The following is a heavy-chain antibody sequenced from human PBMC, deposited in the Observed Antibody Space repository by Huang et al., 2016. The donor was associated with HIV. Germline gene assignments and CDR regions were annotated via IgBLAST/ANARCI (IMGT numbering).Heavy chain of an antibody. CDR3: ARGLGDNWAWFDS. J-gene: IGHJ5*01. CDR2: IDHRRKT. V-gene: IGHV4-34*02. Sequence: QVQLQQWGTGLLKPSETLSLKCAVYGGSFSDYFWTWIRQSPGKGLEWIGDIDHRRKTNYNPSLKSRFTMSVDTAKNQFSLNLTSVTAADTAVYYCARGLGDNWAWFDSWGQGTLVTVSS. CDR1: GGSFSDYF. D-gene: IGHD1-20*01.